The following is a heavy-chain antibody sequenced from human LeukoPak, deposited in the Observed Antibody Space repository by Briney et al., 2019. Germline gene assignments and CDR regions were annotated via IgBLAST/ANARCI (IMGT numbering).Heavy chain of an antibody. V-gene: IGHV1-18*01. J-gene: IGHJ4*02. CDR1: SYTFARYG. Sequence: ASVKVCCKASSYTFARYGISWVRQAPRQGLEWMGRISAYSGDTNYAQNLQGRVTMTTDTSTSTVYMELRSLRSDDTAVYYCARSESYALDYWGQGTLVTVSS. CDR3: ARSESYALDY. CDR2: ISAYSGDT. D-gene: IGHD2-2*01.